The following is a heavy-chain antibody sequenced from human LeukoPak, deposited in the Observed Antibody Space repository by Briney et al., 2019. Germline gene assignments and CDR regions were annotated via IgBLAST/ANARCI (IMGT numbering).Heavy chain of an antibody. D-gene: IGHD3-16*01. CDR3: ARDLLGSYPDFDY. CDR2: ISSSSSYI. V-gene: IGHV3-21*01. Sequence: PGGSLRLSCAASGFTFSSYSMNWVRQAPGKGLEWVSSISSSSSYIYYADSVKGRFTISRDNAKNSLYLQMNSLRAEDTAVYYCARDLLGSYPDFDYWGQGTLVTVSS. J-gene: IGHJ4*02. CDR1: GFTFSSYS.